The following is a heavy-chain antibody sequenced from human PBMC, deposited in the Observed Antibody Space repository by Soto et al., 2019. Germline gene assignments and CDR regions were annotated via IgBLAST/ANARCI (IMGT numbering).Heavy chain of an antibody. D-gene: IGHD1-1*01. CDR3: ARDGSRYNCNDASYGMDV. CDR1: GGSISSGGYY. Sequence: SETLSLTCTVSGGSISSGGYYWSWIRQHPGKGLEWIGYIYYSGSTYYNPSLKSRVTISVDTSKNQFSLKLSSVTAADTAVYYCARDGSRYNCNDASYGMDVRGQGTTVTVSS. V-gene: IGHV4-31*03. J-gene: IGHJ6*02. CDR2: IYYSGST.